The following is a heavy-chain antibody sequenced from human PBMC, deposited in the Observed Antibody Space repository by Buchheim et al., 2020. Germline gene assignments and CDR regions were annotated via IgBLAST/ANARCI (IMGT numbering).Heavy chain of an antibody. CDR2: INPNSGGT. J-gene: IGHJ6*02. CDR3: ARERFLGFGELLDYYDMDV. CDR1: GYTFTGYY. Sequence: QVQLVQSGAEVKKPGASVKVSCKASGYTFTGYYMHWVRQAPGQGLEWMGWINPNSGGTNYAQKFQGWVTMTRDTSISTASMELSRLRSDDTAVYYCARERFLGFGELLDYYDMDVWGQGTT. D-gene: IGHD3-10*01. V-gene: IGHV1-2*04.